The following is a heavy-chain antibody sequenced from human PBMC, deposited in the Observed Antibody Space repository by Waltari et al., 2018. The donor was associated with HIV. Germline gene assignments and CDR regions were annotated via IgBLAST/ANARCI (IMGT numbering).Heavy chain of an antibody. CDR2: INHSGST. Sequence: QVQLQPWGAGLLKPSETLSLTCAVYGGSFSGYYWSWIRQPPGKGLEWIGEINHSGSTNYNPSLKSRVTISVDTSKNQFSLKLSSVTAADTAVYYCARNTVADPFDYWGQGTLVTVSS. CDR3: ARNTVADPFDY. D-gene: IGHD6-19*01. CDR1: GGSFSGYY. J-gene: IGHJ4*02. V-gene: IGHV4-34*01.